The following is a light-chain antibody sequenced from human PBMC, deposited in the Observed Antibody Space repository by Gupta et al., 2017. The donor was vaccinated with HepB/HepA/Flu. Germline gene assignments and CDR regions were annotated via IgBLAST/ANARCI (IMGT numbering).Light chain of an antibody. V-gene: IGKV1-5*03. J-gene: IGKJ2*04. Sequence: IQMTQSPSTLSASVGDRVTITCRASQSINTWLAWYQQKPGKAPKLLIYKASGLESGVPSRFSGSGSGTEFTLTISSLQPDDFATYYCQQDYSPLCSFGQGTKLEIK. CDR3: QQDYSPLCS. CDR1: QSINTW. CDR2: KAS.